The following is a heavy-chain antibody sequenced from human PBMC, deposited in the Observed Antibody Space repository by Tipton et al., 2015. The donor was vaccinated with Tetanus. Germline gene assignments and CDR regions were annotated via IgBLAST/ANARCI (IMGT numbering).Heavy chain of an antibody. CDR1: GGAFSSYA. CDR2: IRAHNGDT. J-gene: IGHJ4*02. V-gene: IGHV1-18*01. Sequence: QLVQSGAEMRKPGSSVKVSCRASGGAFSSYAISWVRQAPGQGLEWMGWIRAHNGDTKYAQKFQGRVTLTTDTSTMTAYMEVRSLRSDDTAVYYCVREINGGNSGYDYYFDNWGQGALVTVSA. D-gene: IGHD5-12*01. CDR3: VREINGGNSGYDYYFDN.